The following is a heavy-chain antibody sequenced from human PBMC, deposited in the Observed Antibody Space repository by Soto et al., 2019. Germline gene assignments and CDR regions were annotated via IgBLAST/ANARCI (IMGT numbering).Heavy chain of an antibody. J-gene: IGHJ5*02. D-gene: IGHD3-3*01. Sequence: ASVKVSCKASGYTFTSYAMHWVRQAPGQRLEWMGWINAGNGNTKYSQKFQGRVTITRDTSASTAYMELSSLRSEDTAVYYCARDYVYYDFWSGYYTGNWFDPCGQQSLVTVSA. CDR3: ARDYVYYDFWSGYYTGNWFDP. CDR1: GYTFTSYA. V-gene: IGHV1-3*01. CDR2: INAGNGNT.